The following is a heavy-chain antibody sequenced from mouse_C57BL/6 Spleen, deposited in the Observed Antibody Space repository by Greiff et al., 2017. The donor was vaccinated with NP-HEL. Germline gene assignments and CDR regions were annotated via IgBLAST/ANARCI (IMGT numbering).Heavy chain of an antibody. CDR3: ARRDGYYEGYYYAMDY. V-gene: IGHV1-19*01. D-gene: IGHD2-3*01. J-gene: IGHJ4*01. Sequence: EVQLQQSGPVLVKPGASVKMSCKASGYTFTDYYMNWVKQSHGKSLEWIGVINPYNGGTSYNQKFKGKATLTVDKSSSTAYMELNSLTSEDSAVYYCARRDGYYEGYYYAMDYWGQGTSVTVSS. CDR2: INPYNGGT. CDR1: GYTFTDYY.